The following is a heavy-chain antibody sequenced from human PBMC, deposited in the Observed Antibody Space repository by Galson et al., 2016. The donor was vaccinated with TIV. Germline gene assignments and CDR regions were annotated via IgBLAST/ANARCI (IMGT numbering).Heavy chain of an antibody. CDR1: GGTFSSYV. CDR3: ANDRNTAFDTYHYYYGMDV. CDR2: IIPLFRTT. V-gene: IGHV1-69*13. Sequence: SVKVSCKASGGTFSSYVFNWVRLAPGQGLEWMGGIIPLFRTTNYAQKFQGRVTITADESTNTAYMELNSLRSGDTAVYYCANDRNTAFDTYHYYYGMDVWGQGTTVTVSS. J-gene: IGHJ6*02. D-gene: IGHD5-18*01.